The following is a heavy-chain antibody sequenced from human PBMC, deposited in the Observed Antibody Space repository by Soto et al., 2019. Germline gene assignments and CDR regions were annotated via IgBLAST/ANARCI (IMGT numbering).Heavy chain of an antibody. CDR2: IKSKTDGGTT. D-gene: IGHD3-16*02. V-gene: IGHV3-15*01. J-gene: IGHJ4*02. CDR3: TNLTYYDYSWGSYRPIDY. CDR1: GFTFSNAW. Sequence: VQLVESGGGLVKPGGSLRLSCAASGFTFSNAWMSWVRQAPGKGLEWVGRIKSKTDGGTTDYAAPVKGRFTISRDDSKNTLYLQMNSLKTEDTAVYYCTNLTYYDYSWGSYRPIDYWGQGTLVTVSS.